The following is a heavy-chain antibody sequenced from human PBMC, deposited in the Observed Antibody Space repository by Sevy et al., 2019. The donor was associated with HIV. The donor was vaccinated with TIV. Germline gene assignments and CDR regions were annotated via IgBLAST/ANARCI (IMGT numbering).Heavy chain of an antibody. J-gene: IGHJ3*02. V-gene: IGHV3-11*06. CDR1: GFTFSDYH. Sequence: GGSLRLSCAASGFTFSDYHMNWIRQAPGKGLECVSYISSLSTYTNYADSVRGRFTMSRDNAKNSLYLQMSSLRAEDTGGYYGPRRVADHDGVDIWGQETMVTVSS. CDR2: ISSLSTYT. CDR3: PRRVADHDGVDI. D-gene: IGHD2-15*01.